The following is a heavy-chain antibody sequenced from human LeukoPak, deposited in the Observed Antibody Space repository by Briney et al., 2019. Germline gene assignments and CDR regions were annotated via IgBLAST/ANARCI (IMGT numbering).Heavy chain of an antibody. J-gene: IGHJ4*02. V-gene: IGHV3-23*01. CDR1: GFTLSSYA. CDR2: ISGSGGST. CDR3: ARDPANDLRYCSGGSCYHFDY. Sequence: GGSLRLSCAASGFTLSSYAMSSVRQAPGKGLEWVSAISGSGGSTYYADSVKGRFTIARDNSKNTLYLQMNSLRAEDTAVYYCARDPANDLRYCSGGSCYHFDYWGQGTLVTVSS. D-gene: IGHD2-15*01.